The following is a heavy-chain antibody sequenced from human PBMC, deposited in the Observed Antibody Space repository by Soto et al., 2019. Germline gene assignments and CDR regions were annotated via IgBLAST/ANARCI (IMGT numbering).Heavy chain of an antibody. CDR1: GFTFSTSA. V-gene: IGHV3-23*01. D-gene: IGHD2-2*01. Sequence: EVQLLESGGGLVQPGGSLRLSCTASGFTFSTSAMNWVRQAPGKGLEWVSGISGSGGTTYYADSVKGRFTISRDNSKNTVFLQMNSLRAEDTAVYYCAKDLGYCSSTGCYDFYAMDVWGQETTVTVSS. CDR3: AKDLGYCSSTGCYDFYAMDV. CDR2: ISGSGGTT. J-gene: IGHJ6*02.